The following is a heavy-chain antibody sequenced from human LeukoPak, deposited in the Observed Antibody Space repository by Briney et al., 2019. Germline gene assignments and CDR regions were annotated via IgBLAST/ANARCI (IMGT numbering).Heavy chain of an antibody. Sequence: ASVKVSCKASGYTFTSYAMHWVRQAPGQSLEWMGRINTGNGDTKYSQKFQGRVTITADKSTSTAYMELSSLRSEDTAVYYCAILYYDSSGYYYGDAFDIWGQGTMVTVSS. CDR3: AILYYDSSGYYYGDAFDI. D-gene: IGHD3-22*01. CDR1: GYTFTSYA. J-gene: IGHJ3*02. V-gene: IGHV1-3*04. CDR2: INTGNGDT.